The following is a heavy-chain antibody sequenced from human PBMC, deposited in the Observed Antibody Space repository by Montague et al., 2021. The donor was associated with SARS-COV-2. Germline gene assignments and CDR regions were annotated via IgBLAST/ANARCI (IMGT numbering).Heavy chain of an antibody. CDR3: AREGRGYCSSTSCQSAFDI. CDR2: MYYSGST. V-gene: IGHV4-59*01. D-gene: IGHD2-2*01. Sequence: SETLSLTCTVSGGSISSYYWSWIRQPPGKGPEWIGYMYYSGSTNYNPSLKSRVTISVDTSKNQFSLKLSSMTAADTAVYYCAREGRGYCSSTSCQSAFDIWGQGTMVTVSS. CDR1: GGSISSYY. J-gene: IGHJ3*02.